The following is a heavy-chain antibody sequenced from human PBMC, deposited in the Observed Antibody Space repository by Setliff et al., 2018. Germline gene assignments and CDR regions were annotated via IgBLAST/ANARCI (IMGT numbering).Heavy chain of an antibody. Sequence: ASVKVSCKASGYTFTGYYMLWVRQAPGQGLEWMGRINPNSGGTNYAQKFQGRVTMTRDTSVSTAYMELSRLRSDDTAVYYCVRAGLTAISNGLDYWGQGTPVTVSS. J-gene: IGHJ4*02. CDR2: INPNSGGT. CDR3: VRAGLTAISNGLDY. V-gene: IGHV1-2*06. CDR1: GYTFTGYY. D-gene: IGHD2-21*02.